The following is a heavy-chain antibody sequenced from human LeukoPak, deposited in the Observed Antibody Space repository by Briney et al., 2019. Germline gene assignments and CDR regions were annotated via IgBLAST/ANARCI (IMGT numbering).Heavy chain of an antibody. J-gene: IGHJ4*02. CDR3: ARDTGYNYGPVY. D-gene: IGHD5-24*01. V-gene: IGHV3-53*01. CDR2: LYSGGST. CDR1: GFTVSSNY. Sequence: GGSLRLSCAVSGFTVSSNYMSWVRQAPGKGLEWVSVLYSGGSTYYADSVRGRFTISRDNSKSTLYLQMNSLRAEDTAVYYCARDTGYNYGPVYRGQGTLVTVSS.